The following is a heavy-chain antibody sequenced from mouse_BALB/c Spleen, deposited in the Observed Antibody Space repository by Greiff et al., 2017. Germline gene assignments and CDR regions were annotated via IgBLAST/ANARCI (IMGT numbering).Heavy chain of an antibody. D-gene: IGHD2-1*01. V-gene: IGHV1S135*01. CDR2: IDPYNGGT. J-gene: IGHJ4*01. Sequence: EVQVVESGGDLVKPGASVKVSCIASGYSFTDYNMYWVNQTHGKSLEWIGYIDPYNGGTSYNQKFKGSATLSVDKSNNTVYMHLNSLTSEDSAVYYCARSDGNYAYYYAMDYWGQGTSVTVSS. CDR3: ARSDGNYAYYYAMDY. CDR1: GYSFTDYN.